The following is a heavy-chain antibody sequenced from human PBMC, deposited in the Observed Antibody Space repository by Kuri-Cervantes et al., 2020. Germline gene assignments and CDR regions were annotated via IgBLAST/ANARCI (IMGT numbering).Heavy chain of an antibody. CDR2: ISSTSTYI. CDR1: GFTFTSYW. Sequence: GGSLRLSCEASGFTFTSYWMHWVRQIPGKGLVWVSSISSTSTYIYYADSVRGRFTISRDNAKNSLYLHMNSLRAEDTAVYYCARVPTYYYDSSSYYHFDYWGQGTLVTVSS. D-gene: IGHD3-22*01. V-gene: IGHV3-21*01. J-gene: IGHJ4*02. CDR3: ARVPTYYYDSSSYYHFDY.